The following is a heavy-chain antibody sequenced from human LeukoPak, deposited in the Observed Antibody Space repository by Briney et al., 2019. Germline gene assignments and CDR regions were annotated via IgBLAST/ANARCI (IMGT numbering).Heavy chain of an antibody. CDR2: IRYDGSNK. D-gene: IGHD5-18*01. Sequence: PGGSLRLSCAASGFTFSSYGMHWVRQAPGKGLEWVAFIRYDGSNKYYADSVKGRFTISRDNSKSTLYQQMNSLRAEDTAVYYCAKDLSGYSYGTYQSYWGQGTLVTVSS. J-gene: IGHJ4*02. CDR3: AKDLSGYSYGTYQSY. V-gene: IGHV3-30*02. CDR1: GFTFSSYG.